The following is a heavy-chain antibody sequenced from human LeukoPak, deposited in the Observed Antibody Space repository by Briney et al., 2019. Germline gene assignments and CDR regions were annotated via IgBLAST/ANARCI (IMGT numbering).Heavy chain of an antibody. V-gene: IGHV3-48*01. D-gene: IGHD3-3*01. CDR2: ITRDSSSI. J-gene: IGHJ5*02. CDR1: GFTFNIYS. CDR3: TTLNFHDS. Sequence: GGSLRLSCAASGFTFNIYSLSWVRQAPGKGLEWVSYITRDSSSIYYADSVKGRFTISRDDVKDSLYLQINNLRAEDTAVYYCTTLNFHDSWGQGTLVTVSS.